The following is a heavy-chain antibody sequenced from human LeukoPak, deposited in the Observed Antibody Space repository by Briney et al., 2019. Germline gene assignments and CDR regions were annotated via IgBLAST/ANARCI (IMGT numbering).Heavy chain of an antibody. CDR1: GFTFSNAW. Sequence: GGSLRLSCAASGFTFSNAWMSWVRQAPGKGLEWVGRIKSKTDGGTTDYAAPVKGRFTISRDDSKNTLYLQMNNVRVEDTAVYYCAKGFAAGVTNWGQGILVTVSS. CDR3: AKGFAAGVTN. J-gene: IGHJ4*02. V-gene: IGHV3-15*01. CDR2: IKSKTDGGTT. D-gene: IGHD2-21*02.